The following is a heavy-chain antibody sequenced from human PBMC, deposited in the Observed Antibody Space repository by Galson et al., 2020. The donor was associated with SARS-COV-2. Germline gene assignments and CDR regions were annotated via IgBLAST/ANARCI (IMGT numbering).Heavy chain of an antibody. D-gene: IGHD3-3*01. CDR3: ARHTRYDFWSHPDFDY. V-gene: IGHV4-39*01. CDR1: GGSISSSSYY. Sequence: SETLSLTCTVSGGSISSSSYYWGWIRQPPGKGLEWIGSIYYSRSTYYNPSLKSRVTISVDTSKNQFSLKLSSVTAADTAVYYCARHTRYDFWSHPDFDYWGQGTLVTVSS. CDR2: IYYSRST. J-gene: IGHJ4*02.